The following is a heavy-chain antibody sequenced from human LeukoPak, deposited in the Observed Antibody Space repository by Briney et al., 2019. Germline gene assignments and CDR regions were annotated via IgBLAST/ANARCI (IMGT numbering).Heavy chain of an antibody. Sequence: SETLSLTCTVSGGSISSSSYYWGWIRQPPGKGLEWIGSIYYSGSTYYNPSLKSRVTISVDTSKNQFSLKLSPVTAADTAVYYCARVVGAYFDYWGQGTLVTVSS. CDR1: GGSISSSSYY. J-gene: IGHJ4*02. D-gene: IGHD3-10*01. CDR2: IYYSGST. CDR3: ARVVGAYFDY. V-gene: IGHV4-39*07.